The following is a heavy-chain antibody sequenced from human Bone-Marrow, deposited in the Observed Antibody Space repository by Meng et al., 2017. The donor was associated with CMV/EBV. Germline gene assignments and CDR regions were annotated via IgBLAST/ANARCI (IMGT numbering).Heavy chain of an antibody. V-gene: IGHV1-69*05. CDR2: IIPIFGTA. D-gene: IGHD4-23*01. Sequence: SVKVSCKASGGTFSNYALSWVRQAPGQGLEWMGGIIPIFGTANYAQKFQGRVTITTDESTSTAYMELSSLRSEDTAVYYCARDFSAWGGKHYYGMAVWGQGNTVNVAS. J-gene: IGHJ6*02. CDR1: GGTFSNYA. CDR3: ARDFSAWGGKHYYGMAV.